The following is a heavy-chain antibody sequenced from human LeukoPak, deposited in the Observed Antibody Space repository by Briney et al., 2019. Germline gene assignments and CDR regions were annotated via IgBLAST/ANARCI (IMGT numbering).Heavy chain of an antibody. D-gene: IGHD3-10*01. CDR2: IFGNGDTT. CDR3: AKRNTMVRGGPCFDY. CDR1: GFSFSSYA. J-gene: IGHJ4*02. Sequence: GGSLRLSCAASGFSFSSYAMNWVRQAPGKGLEWVSIIFGNGDTTYYADSVKGRFTVSRDNSKDTLYQQMNDLRPDDTAIYYCAKRNTMVRGGPCFDYWGQGLLVTVSS. V-gene: IGHV3-23*01.